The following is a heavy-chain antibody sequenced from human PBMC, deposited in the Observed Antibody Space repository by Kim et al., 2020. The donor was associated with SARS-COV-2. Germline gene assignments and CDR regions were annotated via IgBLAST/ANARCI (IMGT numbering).Heavy chain of an antibody. Sequence: GESLKISCKGSGYSFTSYWISWVRQMPGKGLEWMGRIDPSDSYTNYSPSFQGHVTISADKSISTAYLQWSSLKASDTAMYYCASSGVGSTTVTTLGMDYYYYGMDVWGQGTTVTVSS. CDR1: GYSFTSYW. D-gene: IGHD4-17*01. CDR3: ASSGVGSTTVTTLGMDYYYYGMDV. CDR2: IDPSDSYT. J-gene: IGHJ6*02. V-gene: IGHV5-10-1*01.